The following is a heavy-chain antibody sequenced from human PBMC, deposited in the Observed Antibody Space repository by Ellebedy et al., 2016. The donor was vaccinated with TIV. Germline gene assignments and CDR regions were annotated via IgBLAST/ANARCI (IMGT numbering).Heavy chain of an antibody. J-gene: IGHJ6*02. CDR3: ARDYGWFGEGMDV. CDR2: ISSSGGTI. CDR1: GFTFSSHS. Sequence: GESLKISCAASGFTFSSHSMNWVRQAPGKGLEWISHISSSGGTIYYADSVKGRFTISRHNSKNTLYLQINSLRAEDTAVYYCARDYGWFGEGMDVWGQGTTVTVSS. D-gene: IGHD3-10*01. V-gene: IGHV3-48*01.